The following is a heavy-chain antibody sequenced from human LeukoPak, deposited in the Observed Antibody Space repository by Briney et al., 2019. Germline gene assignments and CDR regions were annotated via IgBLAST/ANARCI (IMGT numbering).Heavy chain of an antibody. CDR1: GFTFSTHD. V-gene: IGHV3-48*04. CDR2: INSRSSTI. D-gene: IGHD2-21*02. CDR3: TSHTGTGDAFRPFHI. Sequence: GGSLRLSCAASGFTFSTHDVNWVRQAPGKGLEWVSFINSRSSTIYYADSVKGRFTISRDNAKNSLYLQMNSLRAEDTAVYYCTSHTGTGDAFRPFHIWGQGTMATVSS. J-gene: IGHJ3*02.